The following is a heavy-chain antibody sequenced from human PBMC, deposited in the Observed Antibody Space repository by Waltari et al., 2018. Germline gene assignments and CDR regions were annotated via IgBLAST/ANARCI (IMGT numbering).Heavy chain of an antibody. CDR1: GGSISSHY. D-gene: IGHD2-15*01. V-gene: IGHV4-59*11. CDR3: ARVPFRVVARD. Sequence: QVQLQESGPGLVKPSETLSLTCPVSGGSISSHYWRWIRQPPGKGLEWIGYIYYSGSTNYNPSLKSRVTISVDTSKNQFSLKLSSVTAADTAVYYCARVPFRVVARDWGQGTLVTVSS. J-gene: IGHJ4*02. CDR2: IYYSGST.